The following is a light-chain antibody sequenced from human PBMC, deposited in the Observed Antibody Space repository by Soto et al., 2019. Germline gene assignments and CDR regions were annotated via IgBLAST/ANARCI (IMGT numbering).Light chain of an antibody. J-gene: IGKJ5*01. V-gene: IGKV3-15*01. CDR1: QSLNNN. Sequence: EIVRTQSPATLSLSPGERATLSCRASQSLNNNLAWYQKKPGQAPRLLIYGVSTRATGIPARFSGSGSGTELTLTISSLRSEDLAVYYCQQYDKWPPITFGQGTRLEIK. CDR3: QQYDKWPPIT. CDR2: GVS.